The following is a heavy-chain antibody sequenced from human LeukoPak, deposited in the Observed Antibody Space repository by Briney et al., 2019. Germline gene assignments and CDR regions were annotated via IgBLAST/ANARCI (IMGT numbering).Heavy chain of an antibody. V-gene: IGHV4-39*01. CDR2: MYYSGSS. CDR1: GGSISNSFYY. J-gene: IGHJ3*01. CDR3: ARHRSYDSTIEPHDAFDV. Sequence: SETLSLTCTVSGGSISNSFYYWDWIRQPPGKGLEWIASMYYSGSSYYNPSLRSRVTISIDISNNQFSLKLSSVTAADTAIFYCARHRSYDSTIEPHDAFDVWGQGTMVTVSS. D-gene: IGHD3-22*01.